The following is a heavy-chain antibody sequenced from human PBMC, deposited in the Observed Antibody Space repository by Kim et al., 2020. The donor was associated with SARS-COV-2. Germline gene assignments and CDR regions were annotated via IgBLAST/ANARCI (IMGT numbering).Heavy chain of an antibody. Sequence: GGSLRLSCAASGFTFSSYSMNWVRQAPGKGLEWVSSISSSSSYIYYADSVKGRFTISRDNAKNSLYLQMNSLRAEDTAVYYCARDGGRFGKNWFDTWGQGTLVTVSS. D-gene: IGHD3-10*01. CDR2: ISSSSSYI. V-gene: IGHV3-21*04. CDR1: GFTFSSYS. J-gene: IGHJ5*02. CDR3: ARDGGRFGKNWFDT.